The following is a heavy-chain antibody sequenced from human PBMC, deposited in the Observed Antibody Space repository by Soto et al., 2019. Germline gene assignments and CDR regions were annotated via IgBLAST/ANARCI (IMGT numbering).Heavy chain of an antibody. CDR3: TRDPRILDY. V-gene: IGHV3-11*01. J-gene: IGHJ4*02. CDR1: GFTFSDYY. Sequence: VGSLRLSCAASGFTFSDYYMTWIRQAPGKGLDLLSYISPGGDIISYADSVKGRFTVSRDNGKKSLHLQMNGLRDEDTAMYYCTRDPRILDYWGQGTLVTVSS. CDR2: ISPGGDII.